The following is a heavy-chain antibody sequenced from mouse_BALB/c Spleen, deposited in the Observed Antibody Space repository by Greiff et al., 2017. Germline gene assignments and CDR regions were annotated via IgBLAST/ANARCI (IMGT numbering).Heavy chain of an antibody. CDR2: ISDGGSYT. CDR1: GFTFSDYY. J-gene: IGHJ3*01. D-gene: IGHD1-1*01. CDR3: ARAHYYGSSYFWFAY. Sequence: EVKLMESGGGLVKPGGSLKLSCAASGFTFSDYYMYWVRQTPEKRLEWVATISDGGSYTYYPDSVKGRFTISRDNAKNNLYLQMSSRKSEDTAMYYCARAHYYGSSYFWFAYWGQGTLVTVSA. V-gene: IGHV5-4*02.